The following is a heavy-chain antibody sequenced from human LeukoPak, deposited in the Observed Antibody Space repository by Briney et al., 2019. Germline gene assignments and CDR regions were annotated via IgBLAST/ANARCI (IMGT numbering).Heavy chain of an antibody. CDR1: VFSLRAGGVG. CDR2: IYWDDDK. CDR3: AHSRATINIFDY. V-gene: IGHV2-5*02. Sequence: CRSKLVNFTQTVRLTCTFCVFSLRAGGVGVGWIRQPPGKALEWLALIYWDDDKRYSPSLKSRLTITKDTSKNQVVLTMTNMDPVDTATYYCAHSRATINIFDYWGQGTLVTVSS. D-gene: IGHD5-12*01. J-gene: IGHJ4*02.